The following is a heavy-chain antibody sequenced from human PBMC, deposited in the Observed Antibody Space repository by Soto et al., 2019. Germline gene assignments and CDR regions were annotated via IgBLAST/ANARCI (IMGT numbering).Heavy chain of an antibody. CDR1: GGTFSSYA. J-gene: IGHJ5*02. CDR2: IIPIFGTA. V-gene: IGHV1-69*01. Sequence: QVQLVQSGAEVKKPGSSVKVSCKASGGTFSSYAISWVRQAPGQGLEWMGGIIPIFGTANYAQKFQGRVTITADESTITAYMELSSLRSEDTAVYYCARGGVGYCSGGSCYANWFDPWGQGTLVTVSS. D-gene: IGHD2-15*01. CDR3: ARGGVGYCSGGSCYANWFDP.